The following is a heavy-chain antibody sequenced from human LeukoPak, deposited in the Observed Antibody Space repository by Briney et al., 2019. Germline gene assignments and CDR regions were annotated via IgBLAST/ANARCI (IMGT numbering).Heavy chain of an antibody. CDR1: GGSFSGYY. Sequence: SETLSLTCAVYGGSFSGYYWSWIRQPPGKGLEWIGEINHSGSTNYNPSLKSRVTISVDTSKNQFSLKLSSVTAADTAVYYCARGARVLRYFDWLLHVNWFDPWGQGTLVTVSS. D-gene: IGHD3-9*01. CDR2: INHSGST. J-gene: IGHJ5*02. CDR3: ARGARVLRYFDWLLHVNWFDP. V-gene: IGHV4-34*01.